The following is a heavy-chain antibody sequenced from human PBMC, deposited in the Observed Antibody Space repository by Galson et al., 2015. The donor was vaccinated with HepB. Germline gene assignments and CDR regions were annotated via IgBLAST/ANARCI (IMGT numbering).Heavy chain of an antibody. CDR2: ISWNSGSI. J-gene: IGHJ4*02. CDR1: GFTFDDYA. CDR3: AKDSVQWLGGSFDY. V-gene: IGHV3-9*01. Sequence: SLRLSCAASGFTFDDYAMHWVRQAPGKGLEWVSGISWNSGSIGYADSVKGRFTISRDNAKNSLYLQMNSLRAEDTALYYCAKDSVQWLGGSFDYWGQGTLVTVSS. D-gene: IGHD3-22*01.